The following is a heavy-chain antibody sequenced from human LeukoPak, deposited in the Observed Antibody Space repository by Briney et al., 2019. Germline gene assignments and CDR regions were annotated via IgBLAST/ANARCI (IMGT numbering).Heavy chain of an antibody. CDR3: ARGSYMDV. J-gene: IGHJ6*03. CDR2: INPTGTRT. CDR1: GYTFINNW. V-gene: IGHV1-46*01. Sequence: ASVKVSCKASGYTFINNWMHWVRQAPGQGLEWIGLINPTGTRTGYAQKFQGRVTMTRDMSTSTDYMELSSLRSEDTAIYYCARGSYMDVWGKGTTVTISS.